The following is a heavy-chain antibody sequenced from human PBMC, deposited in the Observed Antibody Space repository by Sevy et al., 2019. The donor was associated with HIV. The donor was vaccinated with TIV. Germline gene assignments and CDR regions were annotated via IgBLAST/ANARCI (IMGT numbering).Heavy chain of an antibody. J-gene: IGHJ1*01. D-gene: IGHD6-13*01. CDR3: AKDASSSWTGGTFQH. CDR2: ISGSGGST. CDR1: GFIFSGYV. Sequence: RGSLRLSCAASGFIFSGYVMSWVRQAPGKGLEWVSTISGSGGSTYYADSVKGRFAISRDNSKNTLDLEMNSLRVEDTAVYYCAKDASSSWTGGTFQHWGQGTLVTVSS. V-gene: IGHV3-23*01.